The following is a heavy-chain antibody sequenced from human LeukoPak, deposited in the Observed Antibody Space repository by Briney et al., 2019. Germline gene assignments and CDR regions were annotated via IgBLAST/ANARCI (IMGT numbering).Heavy chain of an antibody. CDR2: ISYDGSNK. CDR1: GFTFSSYA. CDR3: AREIAAAGPTFDY. D-gene: IGHD6-13*01. J-gene: IGHJ4*02. Sequence: GGSLRLSCAASGFTFSSYAMHWVRQAPGKGLEWVAVISYDGSNKYYADSVKGRFTISRDNSKNTLYLQMNSLRAEDTAVYYCAREIAAAGPTFDYWGQGTLVTVSS. V-gene: IGHV3-30-3*01.